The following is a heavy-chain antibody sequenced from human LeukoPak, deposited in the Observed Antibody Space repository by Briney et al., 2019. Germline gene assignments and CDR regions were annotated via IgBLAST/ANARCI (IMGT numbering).Heavy chain of an antibody. CDR1: GYTFTSYY. CDR3: AXXXXXQLPTTGYYFDY. CDR2: INPSGGST. J-gene: IGHJ4*02. Sequence: ASVKVSCKASGYTFTSYYMHWVRQAPGQGLEWMGIINPSGGSTSYAQKFQGRVTMTRDTSTSTVYMELSSLRSEDTAVYYCAXXXXXQLPTTGYYFDYWGQGTLVTVSS. V-gene: IGHV1-46*01. D-gene: IGHD6-13*01.